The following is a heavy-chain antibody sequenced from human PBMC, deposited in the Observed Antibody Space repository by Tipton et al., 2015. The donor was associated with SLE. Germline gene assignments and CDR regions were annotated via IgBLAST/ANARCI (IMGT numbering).Heavy chain of an antibody. CDR1: GGSISSGSYY. CDR3: AREGAEKVRTSYYYYMDV. V-gene: IGHV4-61*02. J-gene: IGHJ6*03. Sequence: TLSLTCSVSGGSISSGSYYRSWIRQPAGKGLEWIGRIYSRGSTNSNLSLKSRVTISADTSKNQFSLMLSSVTAADTAVYYCAREGAEKVRTSYYYYMDVWGKGTTVTISS. CDR2: IYSRGST. D-gene: IGHD3-10*01.